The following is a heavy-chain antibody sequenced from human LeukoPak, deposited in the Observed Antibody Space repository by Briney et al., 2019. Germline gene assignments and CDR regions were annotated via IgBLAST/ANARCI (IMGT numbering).Heavy chain of an antibody. J-gene: IGHJ4*02. D-gene: IGHD3-10*01. CDR3: AKDSVRGVIIPAFYYFDY. V-gene: IGHV3-9*01. Sequence: PGGSLRLSCVASGFTFSSYWMHWVRQDPRKGLEWVSGISWNSGSIGYADSVKGRFTISRDNAKNSLYLQMNSLRAEDTALYYCAKDSVRGVIIPAFYYFDYWGQGTLVTVSS. CDR2: ISWNSGSI. CDR1: GFTFSSYW.